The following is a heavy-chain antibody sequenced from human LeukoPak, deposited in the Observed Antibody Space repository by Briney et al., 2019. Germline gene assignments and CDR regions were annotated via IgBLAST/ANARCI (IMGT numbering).Heavy chain of an antibody. J-gene: IGHJ4*02. CDR1: GYTFTSYG. Sequence: ASVKLSCKASGYTFTSYGISWGRQAPGQGLEWMGWISAYNGNTNYAQKLQGRVTMTTDTSTSTAYMELRSLRSDDTAVYYCTRIFYYDSSGYSSGFDYWGEGTLVTVSS. D-gene: IGHD3-22*01. V-gene: IGHV1-18*01. CDR2: ISAYNGNT. CDR3: TRIFYYDSSGYSSGFDY.